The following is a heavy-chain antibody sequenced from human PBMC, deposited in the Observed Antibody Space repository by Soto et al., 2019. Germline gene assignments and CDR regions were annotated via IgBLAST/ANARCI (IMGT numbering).Heavy chain of an antibody. CDR1: GFVFKDSS. V-gene: IGHV3-73*01. D-gene: IGHD3-10*01. J-gene: IGHJ4*02. CDR3: TRLISAAHDY. Sequence: EVLLVESGGGMVQPGGSLKLSCAASGFVFKDSSIHWVRQASGKGLAWVGRIRDRAYSYATAYAESVKGRFTISRDDSNNTAYLQMSGLKTEDTAIYYCTRLISAAHDYWGQGTLVTVSS. CDR2: IRDRAYSYAT.